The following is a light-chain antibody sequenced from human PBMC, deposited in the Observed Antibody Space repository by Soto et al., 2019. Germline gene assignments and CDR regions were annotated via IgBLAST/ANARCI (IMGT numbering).Light chain of an antibody. Sequence: AIRMTQSPSSFSASTGDRVTITCRASQGISSYLAWYKQKPGKAPKPLIYAAATLQRGAPSRFSASGSGTDFTLTLGRLQSEDFATYYCQQYLSYPYTFGQGTKLEI. V-gene: IGKV1-8*01. CDR3: QQYLSYPYT. CDR2: AAA. CDR1: QGISSY. J-gene: IGKJ2*01.